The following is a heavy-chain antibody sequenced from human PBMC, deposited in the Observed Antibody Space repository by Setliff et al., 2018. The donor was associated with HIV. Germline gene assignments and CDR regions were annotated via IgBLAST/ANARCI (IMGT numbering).Heavy chain of an antibody. Sequence: PGESLKISCKGSGYSFTSYWIGWVRQMPGKGQEWMGIINPYDSDTRCSPSFQGQVTISADKSISTAYLQWSSLKASDTAMYYCARGSSSWNNDGFDIWGQGTMVTVSS. D-gene: IGHD6-13*01. J-gene: IGHJ3*02. CDR1: GYSFTSYW. CDR2: INPYDSDT. CDR3: ARGSSSWNNDGFDI. V-gene: IGHV5-51*01.